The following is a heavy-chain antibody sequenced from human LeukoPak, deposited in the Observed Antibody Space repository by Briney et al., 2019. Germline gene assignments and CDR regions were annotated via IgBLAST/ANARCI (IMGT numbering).Heavy chain of an antibody. Sequence: GGSLRLSCAASGFTFSDYAMHWVRQAPGKGLEWVAVISYDGSNKYYADSVKGRFTISRDTSKNTLYLQMNSLRAEDTAVYYCARDPTCSGGSCYPRGWFDPWGQGTLVTVSS. V-gene: IGHV3-30*04. CDR3: ARDPTCSGGSCYPRGWFDP. CDR2: ISYDGSNK. CDR1: GFTFSDYA. J-gene: IGHJ5*02. D-gene: IGHD2-15*01.